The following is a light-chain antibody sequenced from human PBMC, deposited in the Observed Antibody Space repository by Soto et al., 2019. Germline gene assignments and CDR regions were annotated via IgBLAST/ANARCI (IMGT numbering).Light chain of an antibody. Sequence: QSVLTQPPSASGSPGQSVTISCTGTSSDVGGYNYVSWYQQYPGRAPKLMIYEVTKRPSGVPDRFSGSKSGNTASLTVSGHQAEDEADYHCSSYAASNNFYFVFGGGTKLTVL. CDR2: EVT. J-gene: IGLJ3*02. CDR3: SSYAASNNFYFV. CDR1: SSDVGGYNY. V-gene: IGLV2-8*01.